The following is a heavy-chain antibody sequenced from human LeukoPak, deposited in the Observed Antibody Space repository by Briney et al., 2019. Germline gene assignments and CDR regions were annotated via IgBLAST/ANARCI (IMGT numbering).Heavy chain of an antibody. CDR1: GYTFTSYG. D-gene: IGHD3-22*01. V-gene: IGHV1-18*01. CDR2: ISAYNGNT. CDR3: ARDRIQESYYYDSSGSRPFDY. Sequence: ASVKVSCKASGYTFTSYGISWVRQAPGQGLEWMGWISAYNGNTNYAQKLQGRVTMTTDTSTSTACMELRSLRSDDTAVYYCARDRIQESYYYDSSGSRPFDYWGQGTLVTVSS. J-gene: IGHJ4*02.